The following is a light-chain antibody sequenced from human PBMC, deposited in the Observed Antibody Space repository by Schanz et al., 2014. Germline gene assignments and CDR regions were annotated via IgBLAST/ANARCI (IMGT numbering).Light chain of an antibody. J-gene: IGKJ1*01. CDR3: QQYYNYPRT. Sequence: DIQMTQSPSTLSASVGDRVTITCRASQSFNNWLAWYQQKPGKAPKLLIYDASSLESGVPPRFSGSESGTEFTLTISSLQPDDFATYFCQQYYNYPRTFGQGTTVEIK. CDR2: DAS. V-gene: IGKV1-5*01. CDR1: QSFNNW.